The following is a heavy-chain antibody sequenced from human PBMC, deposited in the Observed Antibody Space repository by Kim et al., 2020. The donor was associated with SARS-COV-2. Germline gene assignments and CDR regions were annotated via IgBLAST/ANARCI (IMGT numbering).Heavy chain of an antibody. D-gene: IGHD4-17*01. Sequence: SPKVQGRVTITRATSESTAYMELSSLRSEDTAVYYCARRGTVTTSPFDYWGQGTLVTVSS. J-gene: IGHJ4*02. CDR3: ARRGTVTTSPFDY. V-gene: IGHV1-3*01.